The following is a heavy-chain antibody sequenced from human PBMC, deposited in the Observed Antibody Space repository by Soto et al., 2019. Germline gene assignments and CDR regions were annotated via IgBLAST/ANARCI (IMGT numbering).Heavy chain of an antibody. Sequence: ASVKVSCKASGGTFSSYTISWVRQAPGQGLEWMGRIIPILGIANYAQKFQGRVTITADKSTSTAYMELSSLRSEDTAVYYCARGDRYFDWLLSGVDYYYYMDXWGKGTTVTVSS. CDR2: IIPILGIA. CDR3: ARGDRYFDWLLSGVDYYYYMDX. CDR1: GGTFSSYT. D-gene: IGHD3-9*01. J-gene: IGHJ6*03. V-gene: IGHV1-69*02.